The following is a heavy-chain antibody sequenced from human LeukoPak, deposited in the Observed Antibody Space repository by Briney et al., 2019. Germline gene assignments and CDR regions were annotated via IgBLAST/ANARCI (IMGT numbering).Heavy chain of an antibody. CDR3: AKDIFSGTSGWYYFDY. J-gene: IGHJ4*02. D-gene: IGHD6-19*01. CDR1: GFTFSSYA. Sequence: PGGSLRLSCAASGFTFSSYAMHWVRQAPGKGLEWVSGITWNSVSIGYADSVKGRFTISRDNAKNSLYLQMNSLRAEDMALYYCAKDIFSGTSGWYYFDYWGQGTLVTVSS. CDR2: ITWNSVSI. V-gene: IGHV3-9*03.